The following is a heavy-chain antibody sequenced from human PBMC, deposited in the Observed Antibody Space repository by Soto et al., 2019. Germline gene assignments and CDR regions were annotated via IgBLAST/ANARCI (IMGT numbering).Heavy chain of an antibody. CDR1: GGSISSGDYY. CDR3: ARGSSGCLDY. D-gene: IGHD3-3*01. CDR2: IYYSGST. V-gene: IGHV4-30-4*01. J-gene: IGHJ4*02. Sequence: SETLSLTCTVSGGSISSGDYYWILIRQAPGKGLEWIGYIYYSGSTYYNPSLKSRVTISVDTSKNQFSLKLSSVTAADTAVYYCARGSSGCLDYWGQGTLVTVSS.